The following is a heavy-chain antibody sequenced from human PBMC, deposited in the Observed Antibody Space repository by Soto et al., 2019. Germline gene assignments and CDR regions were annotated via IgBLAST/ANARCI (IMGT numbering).Heavy chain of an antibody. CDR1: GCDFSSYS. V-gene: IGHV3-21*01. Sequence: GGSLRLSCAASGCDFSSYSMNWVRQAPGRGLEWVSSINADSSYIYYAHSLRGRFTISRDNAKESLYLQMNSLRAEDTAVYYCVRDFGWYFRSGYMDVWGDGATVTVSS. D-gene: IGHD3-3*01. J-gene: IGHJ6*03. CDR2: INADSSYI. CDR3: VRDFGWYFRSGYMDV.